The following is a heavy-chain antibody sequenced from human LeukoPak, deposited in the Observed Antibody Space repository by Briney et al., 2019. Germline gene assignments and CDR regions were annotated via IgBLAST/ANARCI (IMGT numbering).Heavy chain of an antibody. J-gene: IGHJ6*02. V-gene: IGHV1-2*02. CDR3: ARDKGSTVTTSYYYYGVDV. Sequence: ASVKVSCKASGYTFTGYYMHWVRQAPGQGPEWMGWINPNSGGTNYAQKFQGRVTMTRDTSISTAYMELSRLRSDDTAVYYCARDKGSTVTTSYYYYGVDVWGQGTTVTVSS. CDR1: GYTFTGYY. D-gene: IGHD4-17*01. CDR2: INPNSGGT.